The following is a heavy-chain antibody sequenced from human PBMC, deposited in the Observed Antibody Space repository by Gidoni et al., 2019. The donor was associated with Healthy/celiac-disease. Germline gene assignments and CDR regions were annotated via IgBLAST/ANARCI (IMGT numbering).Heavy chain of an antibody. Sequence: QLQLQESGPGLVKPSAPLSLTCTVPGGPISISRYYWGWIRQPPGKGLEWIGSIYYSGSTYYNPSLKSRVTISVDTSKNQFSLKLSSVTAADTAVYYCARHAGGVYAFDPPYYFDYWGQGTLVTVSS. CDR1: GGPISISRYY. CDR3: ARHAGGVYAFDPPYYFDY. CDR2: IYYSGST. D-gene: IGHD2-8*01. V-gene: IGHV4-39*01. J-gene: IGHJ4*02.